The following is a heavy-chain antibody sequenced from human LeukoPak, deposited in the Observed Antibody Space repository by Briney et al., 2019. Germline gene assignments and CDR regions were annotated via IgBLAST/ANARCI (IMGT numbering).Heavy chain of an antibody. J-gene: IGHJ5*02. CDR3: ATTNFWSEYVFDT. CDR1: GYRFTSNW. CDR2: IDPSDSYT. D-gene: IGHD3-3*01. Sequence: GESLKISCKGSGYRFTSNWISWVRQMPGKGLEWMGRIDPSDSYTDYSPSFQGHVTISSDNSISTAYLQWSSLKASDTAMYYCATTNFWSEYVFDTWGQGTLVTVSS. V-gene: IGHV5-10-1*01.